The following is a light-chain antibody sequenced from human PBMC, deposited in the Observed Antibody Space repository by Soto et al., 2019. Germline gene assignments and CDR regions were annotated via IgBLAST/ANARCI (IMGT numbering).Light chain of an antibody. CDR1: QSISSY. CDR2: AAS. CDR3: QQSYSTLLT. V-gene: IGKV1-39*01. J-gene: IGKJ4*01. Sequence: DIQVTQSPSSLSASVGDRVTITCRASQSISSYLNWYQQKPGKAPKFLIYAASSLQSGVPSRFSGSGSGKDFTLTISSLQPEDFATYYCQQSYSTLLTFGGGTKVEIK.